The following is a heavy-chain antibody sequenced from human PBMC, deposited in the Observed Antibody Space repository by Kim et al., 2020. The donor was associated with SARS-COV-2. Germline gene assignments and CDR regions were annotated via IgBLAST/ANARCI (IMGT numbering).Heavy chain of an antibody. Sequence: SETLSLTCTVSGGSISSSSYYWGWIRQPPGKGLEWIGSIYYSGSTYYNPSLKSRVTISVDTSKNQFSLKLSSVTAADTAVYYCVRRGYSYGFGGRGGWYFDYWGQGTLVTVSS. D-gene: IGHD5-18*01. CDR2: IYYSGST. CDR1: GGSISSSSYY. J-gene: IGHJ4*02. CDR3: VRRGYSYGFGGRGGWYFDY. V-gene: IGHV4-39*01.